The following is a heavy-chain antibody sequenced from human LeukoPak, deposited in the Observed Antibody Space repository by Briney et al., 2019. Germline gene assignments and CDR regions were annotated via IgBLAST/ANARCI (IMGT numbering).Heavy chain of an antibody. J-gene: IGHJ4*02. CDR3: AKIRGEIDY. D-gene: IGHD3-10*01. CDR2: MWHDASNA. Sequence: GGSLRLSCAASGFTFSRYGMHWVRQAPGKGLEWVAFMWHDASNAYYADSVKGRYTISRDNSKNTLYLQMNSLRTEDTAVYYCAKIRGEIDYWGQGILVTVSS. V-gene: IGHV3-30*02. CDR1: GFTFSRYG.